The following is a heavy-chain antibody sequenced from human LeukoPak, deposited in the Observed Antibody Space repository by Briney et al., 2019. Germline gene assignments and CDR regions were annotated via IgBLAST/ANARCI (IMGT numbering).Heavy chain of an antibody. V-gene: IGHV1-69*01. CDR1: GGTFSSYA. Sequence: ASVKVSCKASGGTFSSYAISWVRQAPGQGLEWVGGIIPIFGTANYAQKFQGRVTITADESTSTAYMELSSLRSEDTAVYYCARDLLDYYDSSGYYYERFDYWGQGTLVTVSS. CDR2: IIPIFGTA. CDR3: ARDLLDYYDSSGYYYERFDY. J-gene: IGHJ4*02. D-gene: IGHD3-22*01.